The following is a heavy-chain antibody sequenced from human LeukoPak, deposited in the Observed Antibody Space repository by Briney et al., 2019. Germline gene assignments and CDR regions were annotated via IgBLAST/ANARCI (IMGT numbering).Heavy chain of an antibody. Sequence: GESLKISCKGSGYSFTSYWIGWVRLMPGKGLEWMGIIYPGDSDTRYSPSFQGQVTISADKSISTAYLQWSSLKASDTAMYYCARQGVVVTAIPWSPPGIWGQGTMVTVSS. D-gene: IGHD2-21*02. V-gene: IGHV5-51*01. CDR3: ARQGVVVTAIPWSPPGI. CDR2: IYPGDSDT. J-gene: IGHJ3*02. CDR1: GYSFTSYW.